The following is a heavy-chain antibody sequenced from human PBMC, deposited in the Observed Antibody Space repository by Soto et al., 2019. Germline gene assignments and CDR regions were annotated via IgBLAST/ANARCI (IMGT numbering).Heavy chain of an antibody. CDR2: IYWDDDK. J-gene: IGHJ4*02. CDR1: GFSLSTSGVG. D-gene: IGHD2-15*01. V-gene: IGHV2-5*02. CDR3: AHRLCDTSCYWDVGFFDY. Sequence: QITLKESGPTLVKPTQTLTLTCTFSGFSLSTSGVGVGWIRQPPGKALECLALIYWDDDKRYSPSLKSRLSVTKDTSKNQVVLTMTNMDPVDTGTYYCAHRLCDTSCYWDVGFFDYWGRGTLVTVSS.